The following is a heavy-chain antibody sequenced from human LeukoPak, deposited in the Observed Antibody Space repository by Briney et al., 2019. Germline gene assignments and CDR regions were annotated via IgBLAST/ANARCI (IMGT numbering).Heavy chain of an antibody. D-gene: IGHD2-2*01. V-gene: IGHV3-23*01. J-gene: IGHJ3*02. CDR2: IGGSGVNT. Sequence: GGSLRLSCAVSGLTFSNYAMSWVRQAPGKGLEWVSLIGGSGVNTFYADSVKGRFTISRDNAKNSLYLQMNSLRAEDTAVYYCAQLKNAFDIWGQGTMVTVSS. CDR3: AQLKNAFDI. CDR1: GLTFSNYA.